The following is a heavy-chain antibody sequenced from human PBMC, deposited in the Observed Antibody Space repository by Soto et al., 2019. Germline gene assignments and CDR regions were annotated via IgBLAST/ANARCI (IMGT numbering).Heavy chain of an antibody. J-gene: IGHJ4*02. D-gene: IGHD2-2*01. V-gene: IGHV1-8*01. CDR2: MNPNSGNT. CDR1: GYTFTSYD. Sequence: ASVKVSCKASGYTFTSYDINWVRQATGQGLEWMGWMNPNSGNTGYAQKFQGRVTMTRNTSISTAYMELSSLRSEDTAVYYCARGLSERSLITPPNVIPELIGDRGKGTLVPVSS. CDR3: ARGLSERSLITPPNVIPELIGD.